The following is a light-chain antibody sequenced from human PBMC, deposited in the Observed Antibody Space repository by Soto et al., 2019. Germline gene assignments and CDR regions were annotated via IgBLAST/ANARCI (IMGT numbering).Light chain of an antibody. V-gene: IGLV1-44*01. CDR1: SSNIGSNT. J-gene: IGLJ3*02. Sequence: QSVLTQPPSASGTPGQRVTISCSGSSSNIGSNTVNWYQQLSGTAPNLLIYSNNQRPSGVPDRFSGSKSGTSASLAISGLQSEDEADYYCAAWDDSLNGPVFGGGTKLTVL. CDR3: AAWDDSLNGPV. CDR2: SNN.